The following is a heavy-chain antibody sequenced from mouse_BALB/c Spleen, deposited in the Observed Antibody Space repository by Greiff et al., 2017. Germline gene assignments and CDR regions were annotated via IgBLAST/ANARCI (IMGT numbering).Heavy chain of an antibody. J-gene: IGHJ2*01. D-gene: IGHD4-1*01. Sequence: EVQLVESGGGLVQPKGSLKLSCAASGFTFNTYAMNWVRQAPGKGLEWVARIRSKSNNYATYYADSVKDRFTISRDDSQSMLYLQMNNLKTEDTAMYYCVRHLRTGDFDYWGQGTTLTVSS. CDR2: IRSKSNNYAT. CDR3: VRHLRTGDFDY. V-gene: IGHV10-1*02. CDR1: GFTFNTYA.